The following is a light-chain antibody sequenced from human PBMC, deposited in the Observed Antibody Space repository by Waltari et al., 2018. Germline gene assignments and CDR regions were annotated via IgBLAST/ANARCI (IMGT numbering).Light chain of an antibody. CDR1: TSNIGAGYD. CDR2: GNS. J-gene: IGLJ2*01. Sequence: QSVLTQPPSVSGAPGQTVTISCTGSTSNIGAGYDVHWYQPLPGTAPKLLIYGNSNRPSGVPDRFSGSKSGTSASLAITGLQAEDEADYYCQSYDSSLSVVFGGGTKLTVL. CDR3: QSYDSSLSVV. V-gene: IGLV1-40*01.